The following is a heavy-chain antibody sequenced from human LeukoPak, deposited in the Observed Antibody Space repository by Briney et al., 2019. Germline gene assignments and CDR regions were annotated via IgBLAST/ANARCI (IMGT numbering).Heavy chain of an antibody. Sequence: PGGSLRLSCAASGFTFSSFGMHWVRQAPGQGLEWVAFILYDGTNKYYADSVKGRFTISRDNAKNSVFLQINNLRAEDTAIYYCARRGYHDSSGYDYWGQGALVTVSS. CDR1: GFTFSSFG. V-gene: IGHV3-30*12. J-gene: IGHJ4*02. CDR3: ARRGYHDSSGYDY. D-gene: IGHD3-22*01. CDR2: ILYDGTNK.